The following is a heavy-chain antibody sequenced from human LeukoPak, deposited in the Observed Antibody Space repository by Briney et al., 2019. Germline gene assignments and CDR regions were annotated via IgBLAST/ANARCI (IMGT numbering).Heavy chain of an antibody. J-gene: IGHJ6*02. D-gene: IGHD2-15*01. V-gene: IGHV3-48*03. Sequence: GGSLRLSCAASELTFSSYAMNWVRQAPGKGLEWVSYISSSGGTIYYADSVKGRFTISRDNAKNSLYLQMNSLRAEDTAVYYCARDFRVVVAATAALYGMDVWGQGTTVTVSS. CDR2: ISSSGGTI. CDR3: ARDFRVVVAATAALYGMDV. CDR1: ELTFSSYA.